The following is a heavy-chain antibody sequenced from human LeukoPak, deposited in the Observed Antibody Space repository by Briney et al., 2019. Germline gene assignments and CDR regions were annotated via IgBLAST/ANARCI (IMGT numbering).Heavy chain of an antibody. Sequence: RGESLKISCKGSGYSFTSYWIGWVRQMPGKGLEWMGIIYPGDSDTGYSPSFQGQVTISADKSISTAYLQWSSLKASDTAMYYCARRSHLGLDHFDYWGQGTLVTVSS. D-gene: IGHD1-1*01. CDR2: IYPGDSDT. CDR1: GYSFTSYW. V-gene: IGHV5-51*01. J-gene: IGHJ4*02. CDR3: ARRSHLGLDHFDY.